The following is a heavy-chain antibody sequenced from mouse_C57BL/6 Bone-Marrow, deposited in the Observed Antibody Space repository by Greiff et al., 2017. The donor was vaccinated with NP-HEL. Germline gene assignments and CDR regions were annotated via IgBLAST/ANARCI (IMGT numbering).Heavy chain of an antibody. CDR3: ARRLLWLRDYFDY. D-gene: IGHD2-9*01. Sequence: EVKLQESGPELVKPGASVKMSCKASGYTFTDYNMHWVKQSHGKSLEWIGYINPNNGGTSYNQKFKGKATLTVNKSSSTAYMELRSLTSEDSAVYYCARRLLWLRDYFDYWGQGTTLTVSS. V-gene: IGHV1-22*01. CDR1: GYTFTDYN. J-gene: IGHJ2*01. CDR2: INPNNGGT.